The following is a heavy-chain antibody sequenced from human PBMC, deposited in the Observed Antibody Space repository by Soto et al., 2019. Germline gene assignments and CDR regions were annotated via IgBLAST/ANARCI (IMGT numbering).Heavy chain of an antibody. J-gene: IGHJ4*02. D-gene: IGHD3-22*01. CDR2: IYHSGST. Sequence: TLSLTCAVSGGSISSGGYSWSWIRQPPGKGLERIGYIYHSGSTYYNPFLKSRVTISVDRSKNQFSLKLSSVTAADTAVYYCARGIVVVHYFDYWGQGTLVTVSS. CDR3: ARGIVVVHYFDY. CDR1: GGSISSGGYS. V-gene: IGHV4-30-2*01.